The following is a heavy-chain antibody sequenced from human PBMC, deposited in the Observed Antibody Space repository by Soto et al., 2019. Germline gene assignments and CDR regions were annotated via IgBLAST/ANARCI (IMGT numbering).Heavy chain of an antibody. J-gene: IGHJ6*01. CDR3: AKAMSPGLSYGAYGPPARGV. D-gene: IGHD3-10*02. CDR2: ISSDGSSK. CDR1: RFTFNTYG. V-gene: IGHV3-30*18. Sequence: GVSLRLSCAASRFTFNTYGGYWVRQAPGKGLEWAAAISSDGSSKYYADSVKGRFTISRDNSKNTLYLQMNSLRAGDTAVYFCAKAMSPGLSYGAYGPPARGVWGQGTTVAVSS.